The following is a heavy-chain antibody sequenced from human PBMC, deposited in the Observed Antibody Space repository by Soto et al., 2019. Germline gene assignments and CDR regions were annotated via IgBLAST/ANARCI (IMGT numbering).Heavy chain of an antibody. CDR1: GFTFSSYS. Sequence: GGSLRLSCAASGFTFSSYSMNWVRQAPGKGLEWVSSISSSSSYIYYADSVKGRFTISRDNAKNSLYLQMNSLRAEDTAVYYCASYLLLWFGEDYGMDVWGQGTTVTVSS. D-gene: IGHD3-10*01. J-gene: IGHJ6*02. V-gene: IGHV3-21*01. CDR3: ASYLLLWFGEDYGMDV. CDR2: ISSSSSYI.